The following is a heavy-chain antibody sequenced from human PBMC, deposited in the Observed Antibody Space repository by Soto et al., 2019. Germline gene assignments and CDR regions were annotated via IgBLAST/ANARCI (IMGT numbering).Heavy chain of an antibody. V-gene: IGHV1-69*13. CDR3: AREEDIVVVPAARGDYYYGMDV. J-gene: IGHJ6*02. CDR2: IIPIFGTA. Sequence: SVKVSCKASGGTFSSYAISWVRQAPGQGLEWMGGIIPIFGTANYAQKFQGRVTITADEYTSTAYMELSSLRSEDTAVYYCAREEDIVVVPAARGDYYYGMDVWGQGTTVTVSS. D-gene: IGHD2-2*01. CDR1: GGTFSSYA.